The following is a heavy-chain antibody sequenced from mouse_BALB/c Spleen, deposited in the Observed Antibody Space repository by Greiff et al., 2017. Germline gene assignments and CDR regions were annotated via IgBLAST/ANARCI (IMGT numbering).Heavy chain of an antibody. CDR3: ARHPYYYGSSPFAY. V-gene: IGHV5-6*01. Sequence: EVQVVESGGDLVKPGGSLKLSCAASGFTFSSYGMSWVRQTPDKRLEWVATISSGGSYTYYPDSVKGRFTISRDNAKNTLYLQMSSLKSEDTAMYYCARHPYYYGSSPFAYWGQGTLVTVSA. D-gene: IGHD1-1*01. J-gene: IGHJ3*01. CDR2: ISSGGSYT. CDR1: GFTFSSYG.